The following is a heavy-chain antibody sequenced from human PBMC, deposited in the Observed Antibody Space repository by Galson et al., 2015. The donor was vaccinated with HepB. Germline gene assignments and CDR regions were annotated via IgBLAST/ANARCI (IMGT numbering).Heavy chain of an antibody. Sequence: SVKVSCKAAGYSFVSYGFSWVRQAPGQGLEWMGWISAYTDDTNYAQNFQGRATMTIDTSTSTAYMDLRSLTSDDTAVYYCAITATARSGGSCYSPPEHWGQGTLVAVSS. CDR3: AITATARSGGSCYSPPEH. CDR2: ISAYTDDT. V-gene: IGHV1-18*01. CDR1: GYSFVSYG. D-gene: IGHD2-15*01. J-gene: IGHJ1*01.